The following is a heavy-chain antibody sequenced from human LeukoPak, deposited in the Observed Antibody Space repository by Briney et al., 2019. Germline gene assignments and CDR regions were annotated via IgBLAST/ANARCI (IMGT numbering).Heavy chain of an antibody. Sequence: SQTLSLTCTVSGGSISSGAYYWSWIRQPPGKGLEWIGYIYHSGSTYYNPSLKSRVTISVDRSKNQFSLKLSSVTAADTAVYYCARRRLDCSSTSCYPGGFDYWGQGTLVTVSS. CDR1: GGSISSGAYY. V-gene: IGHV4-30-2*01. CDR3: ARRRLDCSSTSCYPGGFDY. J-gene: IGHJ4*02. D-gene: IGHD2-2*01. CDR2: IYHSGST.